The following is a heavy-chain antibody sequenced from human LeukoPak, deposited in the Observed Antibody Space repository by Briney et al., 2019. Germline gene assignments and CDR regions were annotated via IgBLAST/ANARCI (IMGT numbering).Heavy chain of an antibody. CDR3: ARSIVSSGPYYFDY. CDR1: GFTFSSYA. Sequence: GGSLRLSCAASGFTFSSYAMHWVRQAPGKGLEYDSAISSNGGSTYYANSVKGRFTISRDNSKNTLYLQMGSLRAEDMAVYYCARSIVSSGPYYFDYWGQGTLVTVSS. V-gene: IGHV3-64*01. CDR2: ISSNGGST. D-gene: IGHD6-19*01. J-gene: IGHJ4*02.